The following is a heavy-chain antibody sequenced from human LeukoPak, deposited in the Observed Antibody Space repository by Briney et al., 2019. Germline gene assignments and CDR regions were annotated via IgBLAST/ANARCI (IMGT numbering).Heavy chain of an antibody. Sequence: GGSLRLSCVASGFTFSSYSMNWVRQAPGEGLEWVSYISSSGTTIYFADSVKGRFTISRDNAKNTVYLQMNSLRAEDTAAYYCAKGSYYDSSGSFYFDYWGQGTLVTVSS. CDR3: AKGSYYDSSGSFYFDY. D-gene: IGHD3-22*01. V-gene: IGHV3-48*01. J-gene: IGHJ4*02. CDR2: ISSSGTTI. CDR1: GFTFSSYS.